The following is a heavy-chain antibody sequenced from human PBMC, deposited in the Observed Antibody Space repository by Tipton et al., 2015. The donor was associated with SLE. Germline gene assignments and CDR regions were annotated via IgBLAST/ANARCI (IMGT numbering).Heavy chain of an antibody. CDR3: AKDWDYYGSGTRDAFDI. J-gene: IGHJ3*02. D-gene: IGHD3-10*01. CDR2: IRYDGSNK. V-gene: IGHV3-30*02. CDR1: EFTFSNYG. Sequence: GSLRLPCAASEFTFSNYGMHWVRQAPGKGLEWVAFIRYDGSNKYYADSVKGRFTISRDNSKNTLYLQMNSLRAEDTAVYYCAKDWDYYGSGTRDAFDIWGQGTMVTVSS.